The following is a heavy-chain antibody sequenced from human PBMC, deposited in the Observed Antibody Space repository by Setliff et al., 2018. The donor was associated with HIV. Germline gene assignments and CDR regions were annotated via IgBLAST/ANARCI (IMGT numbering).Heavy chain of an antibody. CDR2: IYSTGST. CDR3: ARRSIVGSTRGYYYYALDV. J-gene: IGHJ6*02. Sequence: SETLSLTCSVSGGSIYNFYWSWIRQSPGKGLEWIGYIYSTGSTNYNPSLKSRVTMSVDTSKNQFSLRLTSVTAADTAVYYCARRSIVGSTRGYYYYALDVWGQGTTVTVSS. CDR1: GGSIYNFY. D-gene: IGHD1-26*01. V-gene: IGHV4-4*09.